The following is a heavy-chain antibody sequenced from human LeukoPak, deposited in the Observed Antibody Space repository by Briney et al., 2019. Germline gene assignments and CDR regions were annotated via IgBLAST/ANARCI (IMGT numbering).Heavy chain of an antibody. CDR1: GFTFSDYY. CDR3: ARGADKEWEPRVYYAMDV. Sequence: PGGSLRLSCAASGFTFSDYYMSWIRQAPGKGLEWVSYISSSGSTIYYADSVKGRFTISRDNAKNSLYLQMNSLRAEDTAVYYCARGADKEWEPRVYYAMDVWGQGTTVIVSS. CDR2: ISSSGSTI. D-gene: IGHD1-26*01. J-gene: IGHJ6*02. V-gene: IGHV3-11*01.